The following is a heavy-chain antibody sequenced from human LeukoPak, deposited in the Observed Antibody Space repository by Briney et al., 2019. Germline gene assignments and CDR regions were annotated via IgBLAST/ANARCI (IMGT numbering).Heavy chain of an antibody. CDR1: GFTFSSYA. J-gene: IGHJ4*02. Sequence: GGSLRLSCAASGFTFSSYAMSWVRQAPGKGLEWVAVISYDGSYKYYADSVRGRFTISRDNSKNTLYLQMNSLRAEDTAVYYCAKDLQTMVVLVTPFDYWGQGTLVTVSS. CDR3: AKDLQTMVVLVTPFDY. V-gene: IGHV3-30*18. D-gene: IGHD3-22*01. CDR2: ISYDGSYK.